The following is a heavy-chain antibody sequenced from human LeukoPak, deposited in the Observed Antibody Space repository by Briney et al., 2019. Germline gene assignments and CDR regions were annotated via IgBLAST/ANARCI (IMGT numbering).Heavy chain of an antibody. D-gene: IGHD5-24*01. J-gene: IGHJ4*02. CDR3: ARPRWLQFGPHDS. CDR2: IKQDGSEK. V-gene: IGHV3-7*01. CDR1: GFTFSSYA. Sequence: GGSLRLSCAASGFTFSSYAMSWVRQAPGKGLEWVANIKQDGSEKYYVDSVKGRFTISRDNAKNSLLLQMNSLRAEDTAVYYCARPRWLQFGPHDSWGQGTLVTVSS.